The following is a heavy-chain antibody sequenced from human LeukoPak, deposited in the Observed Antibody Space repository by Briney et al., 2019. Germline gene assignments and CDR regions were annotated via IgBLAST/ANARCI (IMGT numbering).Heavy chain of an antibody. CDR2: IYYSGST. D-gene: IGHD3-22*01. CDR3: ARAGGFDSSGYYYDVDYYYMDV. V-gene: IGHV4-59*01. CDR1: GGSISSYY. J-gene: IGHJ6*03. Sequence: PSETLSLTCTVSGGSISSYYWSWIRQPPGKGLEWIGNIYYSGSTNYNPSLKSRVTISVDTSKNQFSLKLSSVTAADTAVYYCARAGGFDSSGYYYDVDYYYMDVWGKGTTVTVSS.